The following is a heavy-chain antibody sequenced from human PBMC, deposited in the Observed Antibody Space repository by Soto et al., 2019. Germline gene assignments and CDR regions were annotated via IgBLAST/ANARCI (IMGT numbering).Heavy chain of an antibody. V-gene: IGHV3-72*01. CDR2: IRRKANSYTT. J-gene: IGHJ6*02. D-gene: IGHD6-19*01. Sequence: EVLLVESGGGLVQPGGSLRLSCAASGLIFSDYHMDWVRQAPGKGLEWVGRIRRKANSYTTEYAASVKGRFTISREDSNNSRYLQMNSLKTEDTAVYYCAMLGGWSGGSNDMDVWGQGTTVTVSS. CDR3: AMLGGWSGGSNDMDV. CDR1: GLIFSDYH.